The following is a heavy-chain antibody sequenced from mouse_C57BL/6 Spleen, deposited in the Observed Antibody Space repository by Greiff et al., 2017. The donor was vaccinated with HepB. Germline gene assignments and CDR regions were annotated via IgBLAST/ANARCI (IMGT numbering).Heavy chain of an antibody. J-gene: IGHJ4*01. V-gene: IGHV5-17*01. CDR1: GFTFSDYG. CDR2: ISSGSSTI. Sequence: EVNVVESGGGLVKPGGSLKLSCAASGFTFSDYGMHWVRQAPEKGLEWVAYISSGSSTIYYADTVKGRFTISRDNAKNTLFLHMTSLRSEDTAMYYCARNPYGSSVYAMDYWGQGTSVTVSS. D-gene: IGHD1-1*01. CDR3: ARNPYGSSVYAMDY.